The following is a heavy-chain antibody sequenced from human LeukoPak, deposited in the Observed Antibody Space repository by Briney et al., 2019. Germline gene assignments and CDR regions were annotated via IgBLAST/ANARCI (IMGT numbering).Heavy chain of an antibody. CDR3: ARGPGLPYDY. J-gene: IGHJ4*02. V-gene: IGHV1-24*01. CDR2: FDPEDGET. Sequence: ASVKVSCKVSGYTLTELSMHWVRQAPGKGLEWMGGFDPEDGETIYAQKFQGRVTMTRDTSTSTVYMELSSLRSEDTAVYYCARGPGLPYDYWGQGTLVTVSS. D-gene: IGHD2-2*02. CDR1: GYTLTELS.